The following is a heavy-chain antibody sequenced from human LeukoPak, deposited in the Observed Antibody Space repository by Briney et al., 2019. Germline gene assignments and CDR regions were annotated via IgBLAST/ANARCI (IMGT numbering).Heavy chain of an antibody. Sequence: PGGSLRISCAASGFTFSSNWMSWVRQAPGKGLEGVANVMQDGSETYYVDSVKGRFTISRDNAKNSLFLQMNTLRVEDTAVYDCARAYSYAFEPWGQGTLVTVSS. D-gene: IGHD5-18*01. V-gene: IGHV3-7*04. CDR1: GFTFSSNW. CDR2: VMQDGSET. J-gene: IGHJ5*02. CDR3: ARAYSYAFEP.